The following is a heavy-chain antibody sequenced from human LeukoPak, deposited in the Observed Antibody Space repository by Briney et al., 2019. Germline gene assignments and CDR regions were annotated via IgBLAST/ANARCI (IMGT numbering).Heavy chain of an antibody. J-gene: IGHJ4*02. CDR3: ATTTLAYCGGDCYTAFDY. D-gene: IGHD2-21*02. CDR1: GYSFTSYW. CDR2: IYSGDSDT. V-gene: IGHV5-51*01. Sequence: GESLKISCKGSGYSFTSYWIGWVRQMPGKGLEWMGIIYSGDSDTRYSPSFQGQVTISADKSISTAYLQWSSLKASDTAMYYCATTTLAYCGGDCYTAFDYWGQGTLVTVSS.